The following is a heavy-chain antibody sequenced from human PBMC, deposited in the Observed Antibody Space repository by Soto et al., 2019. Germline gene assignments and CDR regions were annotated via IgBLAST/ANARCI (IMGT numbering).Heavy chain of an antibody. CDR3: ARDSRRITMVRGVSPPDY. CDR1: GYNFTDHY. V-gene: IGHV1-2*02. D-gene: IGHD3-10*01. CDR2: INPKSGGT. Sequence: ASVEVSCKXSGYNFTDHYMNWVRQARGQGLEWMGWINPKSGGTNYAQKFQGRVTMTRDTSISTAYMELSRLRSDDTAVYYCARDSRRITMVRGVSPPDYWGQGTLVTVS. J-gene: IGHJ4*02.